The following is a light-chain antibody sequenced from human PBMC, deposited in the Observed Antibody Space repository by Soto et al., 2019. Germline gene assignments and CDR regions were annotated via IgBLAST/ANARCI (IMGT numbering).Light chain of an antibody. CDR1: QSVNSTN. V-gene: IGKV3-20*01. CDR3: KQYGSSPVS. Sequence: EIVLTQSPGTLSLSPGESATLSCRASQSVNSTNLAWYQQNPGQSPRLVMFGASSRATGIPARFSGSGSGTDFTLTIRRLEREEFAVYYCKQYGSSPVSFGQATELEIK. CDR2: GAS. J-gene: IGKJ2*03.